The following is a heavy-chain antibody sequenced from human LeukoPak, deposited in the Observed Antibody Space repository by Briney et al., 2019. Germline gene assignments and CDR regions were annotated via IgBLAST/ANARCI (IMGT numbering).Heavy chain of an antibody. CDR1: GFTFSNYA. CDR3: ARDGGGGYNQIDS. V-gene: IGHV3-30-3*01. D-gene: IGHD5-24*01. J-gene: IGHJ4*02. Sequence: GGSLRLSCAASGFTFSNYAMHWVRQGLVKGLESMAVVSHDGIQTYYADSVKGRFTISRDNSKSTLFLQMNSLRAEDTAVYYCARDGGGGYNQIDSWGQGTLVTVSS. CDR2: VSHDGIQT.